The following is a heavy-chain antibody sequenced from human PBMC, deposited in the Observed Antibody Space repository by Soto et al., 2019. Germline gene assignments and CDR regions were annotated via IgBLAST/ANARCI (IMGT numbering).Heavy chain of an antibody. J-gene: IGHJ4*02. V-gene: IGHV3-23*01. CDR2: ITNTGGDT. Sequence: RRLSCAASGFTFSSNAMSWVRQAPGKGLEWVSVITNTGGDTLYADSVKGRFTISRDNFKNTLYLQINSLRAEDTAIYYCARASGESYPGSRVFDSWGQGTRVTVAS. CDR1: GFTFSSNA. CDR3: ARASGESYPGSRVFDS. D-gene: IGHD3-10*01.